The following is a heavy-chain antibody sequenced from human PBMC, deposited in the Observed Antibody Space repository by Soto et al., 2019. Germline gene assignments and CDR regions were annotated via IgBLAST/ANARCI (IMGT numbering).Heavy chain of an antibody. CDR2: VLQTGSST. Sequence: PGGSLRLSCAASGFTFSTYTMSWVRQPPGKGLEWVSAVLQTGSSTFYADSVKGRFTISRDNSKNTVYLQMNSLSAEDTAVYYCGEDVTPASYCYFDYWGQGALVTVSS. D-gene: IGHD2-2*01. CDR1: GFTFSTYT. CDR3: GEDVTPASYCYFDY. J-gene: IGHJ4*02. V-gene: IGHV3-23*01.